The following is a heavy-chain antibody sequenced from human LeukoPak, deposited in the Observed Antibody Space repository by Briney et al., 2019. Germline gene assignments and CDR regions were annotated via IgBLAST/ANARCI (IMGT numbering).Heavy chain of an antibody. V-gene: IGHV4-59*08. J-gene: IGHJ6*03. Sequence: PSETLSLTCTVSGGSISSYYWSWIRQPPGKGLEWIGYIYYSGSTNYNPSLKSRVTISVDTSKNQFSLKLSSVTAADTAVYYCARHNYGEGYMDVWGKGTTVTISS. CDR3: ARHNYGEGYMDV. CDR1: GGSISSYY. CDR2: IYYSGST. D-gene: IGHD4-17*01.